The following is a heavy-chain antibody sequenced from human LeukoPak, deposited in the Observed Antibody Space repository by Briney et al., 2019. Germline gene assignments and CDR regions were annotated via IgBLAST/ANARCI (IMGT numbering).Heavy chain of an antibody. Sequence: GGSLRLSCAASGFTFSSYSMNWVRQAQGKGLEWVSSISSSSSYIYYADSVKGRFTISRDNAKNSLYLQMNSLRAEDTAVYYCARDPPYYYDSSGCMDVWGQGTTVTVSS. D-gene: IGHD3-22*01. CDR1: GFTFSSYS. CDR3: ARDPPYYYDSSGCMDV. V-gene: IGHV3-21*01. CDR2: ISSSSSYI. J-gene: IGHJ6*02.